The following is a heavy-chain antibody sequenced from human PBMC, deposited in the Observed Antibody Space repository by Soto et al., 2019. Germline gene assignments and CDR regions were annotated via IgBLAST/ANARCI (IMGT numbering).Heavy chain of an antibody. CDR3: ARDYCRSTSCYTPNWFDL. CDR1: GYTFTSYG. D-gene: IGHD2-2*02. Sequence: GASVKVSCTASGYTFTSYGISWVRQAPGQGLEWMGWISAYNGNTNYAQKLQGRVTMTTDTSTSTAYMELRSLRSDDTAVYYCARDYCRSTSCYTPNWFDLWGQGKLVTVYS. V-gene: IGHV1-18*01. CDR2: ISAYNGNT. J-gene: IGHJ5*02.